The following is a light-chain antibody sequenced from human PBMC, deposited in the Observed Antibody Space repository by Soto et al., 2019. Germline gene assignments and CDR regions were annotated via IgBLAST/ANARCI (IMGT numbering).Light chain of an antibody. Sequence: QSVLTQPASVSGSPGQSITISCTGTSSDVGGYNYVSWYQQHPGKAPKLMIYEVSNRPSGVSNRVSGSKSGNTASLTISGLQAEEEAGYYCSSYTSSSTRVFGGGTKLTVL. V-gene: IGLV2-14*01. CDR1: SSDVGGYNY. CDR2: EVS. J-gene: IGLJ3*02. CDR3: SSYTSSSTRV.